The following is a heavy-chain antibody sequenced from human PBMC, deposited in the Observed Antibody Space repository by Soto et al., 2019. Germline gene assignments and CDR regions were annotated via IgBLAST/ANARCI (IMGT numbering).Heavy chain of an antibody. CDR1: GYTFSSHG. D-gene: IGHD6-19*01. V-gene: IGHV1-18*01. J-gene: IGHJ5*01. Sequence: QVQLVQSGGEVKKPGASVKVSCKTSGYTFSSHGISWVRQAPGQGLEWMGWISGYHGKTNYAQKFQDRVTMTTDTSTSTAYMELWSLRSDDTAMYYCAREDSSGWYWLDSWGQGTLVTVSA. CDR3: AREDSSGWYWLDS. CDR2: ISGYHGKT.